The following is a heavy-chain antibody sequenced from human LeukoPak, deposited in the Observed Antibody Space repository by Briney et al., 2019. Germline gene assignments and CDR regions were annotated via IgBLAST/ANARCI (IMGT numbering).Heavy chain of an antibody. CDR2: IYYSGST. CDR3: AREGSSGSYFGY. D-gene: IGHD1-26*01. CDR1: GGSISSYY. Sequence: PSETLSLTYTVSGGSISSYYWSWIRQPPGKGLEWIGYIYYSGSTNYNPSLKSRVTISIDTSKNQFSLKLSSVTAADTAVYYCAREGSSGSYFGYWGQGTLVTVSS. J-gene: IGHJ4*02. V-gene: IGHV4-59*01.